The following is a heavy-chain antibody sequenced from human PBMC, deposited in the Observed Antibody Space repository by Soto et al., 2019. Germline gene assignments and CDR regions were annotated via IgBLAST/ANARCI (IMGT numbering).Heavy chain of an antibody. CDR1: GFTFNSYG. Sequence: QVQLVESGGGVVQPGRSLRLSCAASGFTFNSYGMHWVRQAPGKGLEWVAVVWYDGSNKYYADSVRGQFIISRDNSNNTLYLQMNSLRAEDTAVYYCAREGWLQGYYFDSWGQGTLVTVSS. D-gene: IGHD5-12*01. J-gene: IGHJ4*02. CDR3: AREGWLQGYYFDS. CDR2: VWYDGSNK. V-gene: IGHV3-33*01.